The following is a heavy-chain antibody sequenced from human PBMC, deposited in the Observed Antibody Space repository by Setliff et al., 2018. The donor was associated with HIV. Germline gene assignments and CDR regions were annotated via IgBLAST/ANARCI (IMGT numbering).Heavy chain of an antibody. Sequence: ASVKVSCKASGYTFTSHGISWVRQAPGQGLEWMGWISTYNDNTNYAQKLQGRVTMTTETSTSTAYMELWSLRTDDTAVYYCARHDGLRSVHGAFDIWGQGTMVTVSS. V-gene: IGHV1-18*01. CDR1: GYTFTSHG. D-gene: IGHD4-17*01. J-gene: IGHJ3*02. CDR3: ARHDGLRSVHGAFDI. CDR2: ISTYNDNT.